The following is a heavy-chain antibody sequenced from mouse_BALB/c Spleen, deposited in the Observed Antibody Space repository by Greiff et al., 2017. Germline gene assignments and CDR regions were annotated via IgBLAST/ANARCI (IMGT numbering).Heavy chain of an antibody. CDR3: ARDHYRYYYAMDY. V-gene: IGHV2-6-7*01. J-gene: IGHJ4*01. CDR2: IWGDGST. D-gene: IGHD2-14*01. Sequence: VQLVESGPGLVAPSQSLSITCTVSGFSLTGYGVNWVRQPPGKGLEWLGMIWGDGSTDYNSALKSRLSISKDNSKSQVFLKMNSLQTDDTARYYCARDHYRYYYAMDYWGQGTSVTVSS. CDR1: GFSLTGYG.